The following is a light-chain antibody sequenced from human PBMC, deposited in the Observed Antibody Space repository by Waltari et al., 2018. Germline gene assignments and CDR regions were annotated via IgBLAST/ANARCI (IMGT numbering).Light chain of an antibody. Sequence: EIVLTQSPSPLSLSPGERVTLSCISSQSVSGYLAWYQQKPGQAPRLLIYAASNRAIGRPARFSGSGSGTDFTIKISRREPEDFAVYYCQQSTKGPPTLGGGTKVEIK. CDR3: QQSTKGPPT. V-gene: IGKV3-11*01. CDR1: QSVSGY. J-gene: IGKJ4*01. CDR2: AAS.